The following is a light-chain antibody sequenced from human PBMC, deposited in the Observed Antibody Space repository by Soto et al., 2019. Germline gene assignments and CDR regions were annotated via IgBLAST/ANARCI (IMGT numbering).Light chain of an antibody. CDR1: SSNIGAEYD. J-gene: IGLJ3*02. V-gene: IGLV1-40*01. CDR3: SSHAGINNVV. CDR2: GDN. Sequence: QTVVTQPPSVSGAPGRRVAISCTGSSSNIGAEYDVHWYQQLPGTAPKRLIYGDNNRPSGVPDRFSGSKSGTSASLAITGLQPEDEADYYCSSHAGINNVVFGGGTKVTVL.